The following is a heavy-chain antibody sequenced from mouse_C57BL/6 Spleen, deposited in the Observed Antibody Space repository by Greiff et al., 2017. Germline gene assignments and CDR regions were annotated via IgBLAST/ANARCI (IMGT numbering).Heavy chain of an antibody. CDR2: INPNNGGT. CDR1: GYTFTDYY. Sequence: EVQLQQSGPELVKPGASVKISCKASGYTFTDYYMNWVKQSHGKSLEWIGDINPNNGGTSYNQKFKGKATLTVDKSSSTAYMELRSLTSEDSAVYYCAKDHGYDYYLDYWGQGTTLTVSS. CDR3: AKDHGYDYYLDY. V-gene: IGHV1-26*01. J-gene: IGHJ2*01. D-gene: IGHD2-4*01.